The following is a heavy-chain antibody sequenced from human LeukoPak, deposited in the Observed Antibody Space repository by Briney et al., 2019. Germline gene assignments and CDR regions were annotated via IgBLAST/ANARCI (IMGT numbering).Heavy chain of an antibody. Sequence: GGSLRLSCAASGFTFSSYSMNWVRQAPGKGLEWVSYISSSSSTIYYADSVKGRFTISRDNAKNSLYLQMNSLRAEDTAVYYCARGVTTVTTQPQDAFDIWGQGTMVTVSS. CDR1: GFTFSSYS. CDR2: ISSSSSTI. D-gene: IGHD4-17*01. V-gene: IGHV3-48*04. CDR3: ARGVTTVTTQPQDAFDI. J-gene: IGHJ3*02.